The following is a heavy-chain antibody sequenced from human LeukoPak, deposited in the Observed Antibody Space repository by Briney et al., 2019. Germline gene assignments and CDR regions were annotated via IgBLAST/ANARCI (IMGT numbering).Heavy chain of an antibody. CDR2: ISYDGSNK. J-gene: IGHJ4*02. D-gene: IGHD3-10*01. CDR1: GFTFSSYW. Sequence: GGSLRLSCAVSGFTFSSYWMNWARQAPGKGLEWVAVISYDGSNKYYADSVKGRFTISRDNSKNTLYLQMNSLRAEDTAVYYCAKMDYYGSGSSNWGQGTLVTVSS. CDR3: AKMDYYGSGSSN. V-gene: IGHV3-30*18.